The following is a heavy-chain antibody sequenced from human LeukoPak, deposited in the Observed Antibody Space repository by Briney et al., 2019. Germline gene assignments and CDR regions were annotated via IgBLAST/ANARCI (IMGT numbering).Heavy chain of an antibody. Sequence: PSETLSLTCAVYGGSFSGYYWSWIRQPPGKGLEWIGEINHSGSTNYNPSLKSRVTISVDTSKNQFSLKLSSVTAADTAMYYCARRKGVDIVATIQTAPFDYWGQGTLVTVSS. J-gene: IGHJ4*02. D-gene: IGHD5-12*01. CDR3: ARRKGVDIVATIQTAPFDY. V-gene: IGHV4-34*01. CDR2: INHSGST. CDR1: GGSFSGYY.